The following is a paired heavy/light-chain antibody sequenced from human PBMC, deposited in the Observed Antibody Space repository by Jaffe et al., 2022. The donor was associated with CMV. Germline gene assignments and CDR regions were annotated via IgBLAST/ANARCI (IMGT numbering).Heavy chain of an antibody. CDR2: TWYDESIK. CDR1: GFTFSSYG. Sequence: QVQLVESGGGVVQPGRSLRLSCAASGFTFSSYGMHWVRQAPGKGLEWVAVTWYDESIKFYADSVKGRFTISRDNSKNTLYLQMDSLRDEDTAVYYCARDRVPSLNSASLDYWGRGTLVTVSS. V-gene: IGHV3-33*01. D-gene: IGHD3-10*01. CDR3: ARDRVPSLNSASLDY. J-gene: IGHJ4*02.
Light chain of an antibody. CDR2: GAS. V-gene: IGKV1-39*01. Sequence: DIQMTQSPSSLSASVGDRVTITCRASQNIYTYLNWYQQKPGKAPYLLIYGASTLQNGVPSRFSGSGSGTDFTLTISSLQPEDFATYFCQQSYMNLLFGGGTKVEIK. J-gene: IGKJ4*01. CDR1: QNIYTY. CDR3: QQSYMNLL.